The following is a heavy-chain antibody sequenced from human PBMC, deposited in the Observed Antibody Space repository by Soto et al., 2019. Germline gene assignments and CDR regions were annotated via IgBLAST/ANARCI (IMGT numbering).Heavy chain of an antibody. CDR1: VASISSSDYY. CDR2: FYYTGST. CDR3: ARGYGGNYYYYMDV. V-gene: IGHV4-39*01. J-gene: IGHJ6*03. D-gene: IGHD4-17*01. Sequence: PSETLSLTCTVSVASISSSDYYWGWIRQPPGKGLEWIGAFYYTGSTYYNPSLKSRVTMSLDTSKNQFSLRLSSVTAADTAVYYCARGYGGNYYYYMDVRGKGNPGHRLL.